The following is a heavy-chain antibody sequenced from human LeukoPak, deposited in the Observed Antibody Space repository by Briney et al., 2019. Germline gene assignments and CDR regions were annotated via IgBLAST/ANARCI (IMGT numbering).Heavy chain of an antibody. CDR2: IYYSGST. D-gene: IGHD5-18*01. Sequence: SETLSLTCAVYGGSFSGYYWSWIRQPPGKGLEWIGSIYYSGSTYYNPSLKSRVTISVDTSQNQFYLKLSSVTAADTAVYYCARLGYSYGAFDYWGPGTLVTVSS. J-gene: IGHJ4*02. CDR3: ARLGYSYGAFDY. V-gene: IGHV4-34*01. CDR1: GGSFSGYY.